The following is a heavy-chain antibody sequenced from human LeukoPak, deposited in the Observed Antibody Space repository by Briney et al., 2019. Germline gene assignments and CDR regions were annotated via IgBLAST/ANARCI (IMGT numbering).Heavy chain of an antibody. J-gene: IGHJ4*02. D-gene: IGHD5-12*01. CDR3: EKESGSMRPCDY. CDR1: GFNFSTYG. Sequence: GGSLRLSCAASGFNFSTYGMHWVRQAPGKGLEWVSASSADGKSPYYADSVKCRVTISRDNSKNTLYLQMNNLSAEDTAMYYCEKESGSMRPCDYWGQGTLVTVSS. CDR2: SSADGKSP. V-gene: IGHV3-23*01.